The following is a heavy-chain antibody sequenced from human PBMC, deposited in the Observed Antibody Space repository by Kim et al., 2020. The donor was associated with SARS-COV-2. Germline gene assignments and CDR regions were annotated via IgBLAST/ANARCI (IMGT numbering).Heavy chain of an antibody. V-gene: IGHV4-39*01. CDR3: ARRGSENYWRDY. Sequence: SETLSLTCIVSGCSISGSNYYWGWIRQPPGKGLEWIGSIYYSGRTYYNPSLKSRVTISVDTSKNQFSLKLNSVTAADTAVYYCARRGSENYWRDYWGQGTLVTVSS. J-gene: IGHJ4*02. CDR1: GCSISGSNYY. CDR2: IYYSGRT. D-gene: IGHD3-10*01.